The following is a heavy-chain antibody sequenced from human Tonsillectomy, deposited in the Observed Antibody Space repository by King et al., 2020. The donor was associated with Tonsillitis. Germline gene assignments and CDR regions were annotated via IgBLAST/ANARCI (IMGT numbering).Heavy chain of an antibody. CDR3: ARDSDNFWGGSRTAPDY. CDR1: GYTFTGYY. Sequence: VQLVESGAEVKKPGASVKVSCKASGYTFTGYYMYWVRQAPGQGLEWMGVLNHNSGGTNYAQKFQGRVTMTRDTSISTVYMEMGRLRSDDTAVYYCARDSDNFWGGSRTAPDYWGQGTLVTVSS. J-gene: IGHJ4*02. D-gene: IGHD3-3*01. V-gene: IGHV1-2*02. CDR2: LNHNSGGT.